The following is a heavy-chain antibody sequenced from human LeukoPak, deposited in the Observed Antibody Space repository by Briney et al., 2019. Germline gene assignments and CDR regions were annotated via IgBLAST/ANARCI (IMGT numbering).Heavy chain of an antibody. V-gene: IGHV3-11*06. D-gene: IGHD4-17*01. Sequence: PGGSLRLPCAASGFTFSDYYMSWIRQAPGKGLEWVSYISSSSSYTNYADSVKGRFTISRDNAKNSLYLQMNSLRAEDTAVYYCARDLFGDDYGDSRAGYWGQGTLVTVSS. CDR1: GFTFSDYY. J-gene: IGHJ4*02. CDR2: ISSSSSYT. CDR3: ARDLFGDDYGDSRAGY.